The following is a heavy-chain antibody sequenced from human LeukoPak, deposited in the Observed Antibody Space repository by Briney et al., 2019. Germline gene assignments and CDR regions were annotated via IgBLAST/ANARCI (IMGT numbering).Heavy chain of an antibody. D-gene: IGHD2-8*01. CDR1: GGSVSSGSYY. CDR3: ARFTCTNGVCSAFDY. Sequence: SETLSLTCTVSGGSVSSGSYYWSWIRQPPGKGLEWIGYIYYSGSTNYNPSLKSRVTIAVDTSKNQFSLKLSSVTAADTAVYYCARFTCTNGVCSAFDYWGQGTLVTVSS. CDR2: IYYSGST. J-gene: IGHJ4*02. V-gene: IGHV4-61*01.